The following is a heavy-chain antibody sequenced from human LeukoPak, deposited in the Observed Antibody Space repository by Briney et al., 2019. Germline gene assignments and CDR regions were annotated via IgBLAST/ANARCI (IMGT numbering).Heavy chain of an antibody. J-gene: IGHJ4*02. CDR2: IYYSGSP. CDR1: GGSISTYY. V-gene: IGHV4-59*01. D-gene: IGHD1-26*01. CDR3: ARWVVGASYYFDY. Sequence: SETLSLTCTVSGGSISTYYWSWIRQPPGKGLEWIGYIYYSGSPNYNPSLKSRVAISVDTSKNQFSLKLSSETAADTAVYYCARWVVGASYYFDYWGPATLVTVSS.